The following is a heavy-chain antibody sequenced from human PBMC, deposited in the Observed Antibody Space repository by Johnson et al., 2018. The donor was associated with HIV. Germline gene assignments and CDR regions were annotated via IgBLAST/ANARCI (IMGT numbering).Heavy chain of an antibody. D-gene: IGHD3-22*01. CDR2: ISYDGSSK. CDR1: GFTFSSYA. CDR3: ARDYPYDRSPRGAFDI. Sequence: QVQLVESGGGLVQPGGSLRLSCAASGFTFSSYAMHWVRQAPGKGLAWVAVISYDGSSKYYADSVKGRFPISRENSKNTLYLKMNRLRAEDTAVYFCARDYPYDRSPRGAFDIWGQGTMVNVSS. J-gene: IGHJ3*02. V-gene: IGHV3-30-3*01.